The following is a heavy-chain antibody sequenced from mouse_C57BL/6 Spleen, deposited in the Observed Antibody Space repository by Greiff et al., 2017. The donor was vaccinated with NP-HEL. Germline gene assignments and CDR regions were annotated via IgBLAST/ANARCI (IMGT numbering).Heavy chain of an antibody. CDR1: GFSLTSYG. J-gene: IGHJ1*03. D-gene: IGHD1-1*01. CDR3: ARTGTTVVAPRYFDV. Sequence: VQGVESGPGLVQPSQSLSITCTVSGFSLTSYGVHWVRQSPGKGLEWLGVIWSGGSTDYNAAFISRLSISKDNSKSQVFFKMNSLQADDTAIYYCARTGTTVVAPRYFDVWGTGTTVTVSS. CDR2: IWSGGST. V-gene: IGHV2-2*01.